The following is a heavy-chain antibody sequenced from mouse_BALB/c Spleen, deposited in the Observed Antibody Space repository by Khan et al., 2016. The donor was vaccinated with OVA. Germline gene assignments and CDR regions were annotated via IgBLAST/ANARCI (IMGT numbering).Heavy chain of an antibody. CDR3: ARSDGYYGRGAMDY. CDR2: ISIGGPYT. J-gene: IGHJ4*01. CDR1: GFTLSRYA. Sequence: VQLMQSGGGLVKPGGSLKVSCAVSGFTLSRYAMSWVRQTPEKRLEWVATISIGGPYTYYPDSVKGQFTRARDNAENTLYLQMSSLRSEDTAIDYCARSDGYYGRGAMDYWGQGNSVTVSS. V-gene: IGHV5-9-3*01. D-gene: IGHD2-3*01.